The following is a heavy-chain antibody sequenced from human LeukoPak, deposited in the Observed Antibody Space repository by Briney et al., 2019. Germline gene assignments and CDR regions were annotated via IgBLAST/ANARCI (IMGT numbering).Heavy chain of an antibody. CDR1: GGSISSSSYY. J-gene: IGHJ6*02. CDR2: IYFSGST. Sequence: SETLSLTCTVSGGSISSSSYYWGWIRQPPGKGLEWIGSIYFSGSTYYNPSLKSRVTISVDTSKNQFSLKLSSVTAADTAVYYCARDGYYGMDVWGQGTTVTVSS. CDR3: ARDGYYGMDV. V-gene: IGHV4-39*07.